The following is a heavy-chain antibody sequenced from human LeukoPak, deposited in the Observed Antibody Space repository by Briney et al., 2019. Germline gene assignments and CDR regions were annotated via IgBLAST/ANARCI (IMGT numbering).Heavy chain of an antibody. V-gene: IGHV3-13*01. CDR1: GFTFSSYD. D-gene: IGHD4-17*01. CDR2: IGTAGDT. Sequence: GGSLRLSCAASGFTFSSYDMHWVRQATGKGLEWVSAIGTAGDTYYPDSVKGRFTISRDNSKNTLYLQMNSLRAEDTAVYYCARGGNYGDYERLFDYWGQGTLVTVSS. CDR3: ARGGNYGDYERLFDY. J-gene: IGHJ4*02.